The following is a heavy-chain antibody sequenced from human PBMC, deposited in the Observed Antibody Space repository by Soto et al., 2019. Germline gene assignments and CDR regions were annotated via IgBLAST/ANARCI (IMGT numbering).Heavy chain of an antibody. CDR2: IYPGDSDT. V-gene: IGHV5-51*01. J-gene: IGHJ4*02. Sequence: GESLKISCNGSGYSVTSYLIGWARQMPGKGLERMGIIYPGDSDTRYSPPFQAQVPISADKSISTAYLQWSSLKASDTAMYYCARRRGARRCSSTSFYASATDYWGQGTLVTVSS. CDR3: ARRRGARRCSSTSFYASATDY. D-gene: IGHD2-2*01. CDR1: GYSVTSYL.